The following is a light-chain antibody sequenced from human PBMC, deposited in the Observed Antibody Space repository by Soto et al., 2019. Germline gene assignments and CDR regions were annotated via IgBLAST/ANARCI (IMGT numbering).Light chain of an antibody. Sequence: QSALTQPPSASGSPGQSVAITCTGSNSDVGAYNYVSWYKQHPGEAPKLVISEVSKRPSGVPDRFSGSKSDNTASLTVSGLQAEDEADYYCSSYAGSGIWVFGGGTKLTVL. CDR3: SSYAGSGIWV. CDR2: EVS. V-gene: IGLV2-8*01. J-gene: IGLJ3*02. CDR1: NSDVGAYNY.